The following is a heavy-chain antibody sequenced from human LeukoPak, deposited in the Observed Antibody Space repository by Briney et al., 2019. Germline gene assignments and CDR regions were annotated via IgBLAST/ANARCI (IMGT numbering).Heavy chain of an antibody. D-gene: IGHD2-2*01. Sequence: PGGSLRLSCAASGFTFSSYSMNWVRQAPGKGLDWVSSISSSSSYIYYADSVKGRFTISRDNAKNSLYLQMNSLRAEDTAVYYCARDLSIVVVPAASSDYWGQGTLVTISS. CDR2: ISSSSSYI. V-gene: IGHV3-21*01. J-gene: IGHJ4*02. CDR1: GFTFSSYS. CDR3: ARDLSIVVVPAASSDY.